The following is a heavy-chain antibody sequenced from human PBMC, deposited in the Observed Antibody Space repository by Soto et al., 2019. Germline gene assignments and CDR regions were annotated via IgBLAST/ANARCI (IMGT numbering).Heavy chain of an antibody. CDR2: INSDGSST. Sequence: GGSLRLSCAASGVPFSSYWMHWVRQAPGKGLVWVSRINSDGSSTSYADSVKGRFTISRDNAKNTLYLQMNSLRAEDTAVYYCASLPMGPSLHPTWGQGTLVTVSS. V-gene: IGHV3-74*01. D-gene: IGHD3-16*02. CDR3: ASLPMGPSLHPT. CDR1: GVPFSSYW. J-gene: IGHJ5*02.